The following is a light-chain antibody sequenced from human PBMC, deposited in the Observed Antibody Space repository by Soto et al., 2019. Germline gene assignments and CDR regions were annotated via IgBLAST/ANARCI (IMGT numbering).Light chain of an antibody. V-gene: IGKV1-5*01. J-gene: IGKJ4*01. CDR2: DAS. CDR3: QQYNPAP. Sequence: DIQMTQSPSTLSASVGDRVTITCRASQSISSWLAWYQQKPGKAPKLLIYDASSLESGVPSRFSGSGSGTEFTLTISSLYFDDFATYYCQQYNPAPFGGGPKVDIK. CDR1: QSISSW.